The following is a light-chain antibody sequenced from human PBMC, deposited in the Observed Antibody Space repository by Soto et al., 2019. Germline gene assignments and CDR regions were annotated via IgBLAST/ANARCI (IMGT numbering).Light chain of an antibody. Sequence: QSALTQPASVSGSPGQSITISCAGTSSDVGGYNYVPWYQHHPGKAPKLMIYEVSDRPSGVSNRFSGSKSGNTASLTISGLQAEDEADYYCSSYTSSSTYVFGTGTKVTVL. CDR3: SSYTSSSTYV. CDR1: SSDVGGYNY. V-gene: IGLV2-14*01. J-gene: IGLJ1*01. CDR2: EVS.